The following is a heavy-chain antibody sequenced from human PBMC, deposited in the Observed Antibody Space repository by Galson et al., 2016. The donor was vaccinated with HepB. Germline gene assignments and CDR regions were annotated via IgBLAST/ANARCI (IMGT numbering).Heavy chain of an antibody. V-gene: IGHV3-53*01. J-gene: IGHJ6*02. CDR3: VRERCSSTSCLPHYNYGMDV. CDR1: GFIVSSSY. D-gene: IGHD2-2*01. CDR2: IYSGATT. Sequence: SLRLSCAASGFIVSSSYMSWVRQAPGKGLEWVSVIYSGATTYYADSVKGRFTISIDKSQNTLYFQMKRLRVEDTAVYYCVRERCSSTSCLPHYNYGMDVWGQGTTVTVSS.